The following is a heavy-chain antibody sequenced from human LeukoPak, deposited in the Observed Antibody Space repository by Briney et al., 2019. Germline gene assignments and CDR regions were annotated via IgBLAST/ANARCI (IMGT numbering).Heavy chain of an antibody. CDR3: ARCPSHDYSNGQEAYMDV. D-gene: IGHD4-11*01. CDR2: IYYSGST. Sequence: PSETLCLTCTVSGGSISSSSYYWGWIRQPPEKGLEWIGSIYYSGSTYYNPSLKSRVTISVDTSKNQFSLKLSSVTAADTAVYYCARCPSHDYSNGQEAYMDVWGKGTTVTVSS. J-gene: IGHJ6*03. V-gene: IGHV4-39*01. CDR1: GGSISSSSYY.